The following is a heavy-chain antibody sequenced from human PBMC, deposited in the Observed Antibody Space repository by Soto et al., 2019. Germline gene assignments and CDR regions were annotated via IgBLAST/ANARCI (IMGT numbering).Heavy chain of an antibody. CDR3: ARVHLGSSWFSDLID. Sequence: EVQLLQSGGGLVQPGGSLRLSCAASGFTFSSYSMTWVRQAPGKGLEWVPSITGGGGRGYYADSVKGRFTISRDNSKNNLDLQMNGLRVEDTALYYCARVHLGSSWFSDLIDWGQGARVTVS. V-gene: IGHV3-23*01. CDR2: ITGGGGRG. D-gene: IGHD6-13*01. CDR1: GFTFSSYS. J-gene: IGHJ4*02.